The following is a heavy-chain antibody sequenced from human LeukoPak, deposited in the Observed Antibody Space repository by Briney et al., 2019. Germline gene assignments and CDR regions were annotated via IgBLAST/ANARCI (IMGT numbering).Heavy chain of an antibody. D-gene: IGHD2-2*02. CDR2: IHYSGST. J-gene: IGHJ4*02. Sequence: SETLSLTCTVSGVSINTDYWTWIRQFPGKGLEWIGYIHYSGSTTYNPSLESRVTISVDTSKNQFSLKLTSVTSADTAVYFCARGQYLWGQGTLVTVSS. CDR1: GVSINTDY. V-gene: IGHV4-59*01. CDR3: ARGQYL.